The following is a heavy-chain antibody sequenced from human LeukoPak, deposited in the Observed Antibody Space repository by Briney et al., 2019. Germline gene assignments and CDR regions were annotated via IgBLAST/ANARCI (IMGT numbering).Heavy chain of an antibody. CDR1: GYTFTSYG. D-gene: IGHD3-3*01. Sequence: ASVKVSCKASGYTFTSYGISWVRQAPGQGLEWMGWISAYNGNTNYAQKLQGRVTMTTDTSTSTAYMELRSLRSDDTAVYYCAIAASITIFGVVTLDAFDIWGQGTMVTVSS. V-gene: IGHV1-18*01. CDR3: AIAASITIFGVVTLDAFDI. J-gene: IGHJ3*02. CDR2: ISAYNGNT.